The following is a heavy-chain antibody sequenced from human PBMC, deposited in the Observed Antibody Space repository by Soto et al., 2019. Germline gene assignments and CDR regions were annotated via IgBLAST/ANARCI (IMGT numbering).Heavy chain of an antibody. Sequence: GGSLRLSCAASGFTFSTYAMSWVRQAPGKGLEWVSAISGSGGSTYYADSVKGRFTISRDNSKNTLYLQMNSLRAEDTAVYYCANIGYSSSWNLFDYWGQGTLVTAPQ. CDR2: ISGSGGST. CDR1: GFTFSTYA. V-gene: IGHV3-23*01. D-gene: IGHD6-13*01. J-gene: IGHJ4*02. CDR3: ANIGYSSSWNLFDY.